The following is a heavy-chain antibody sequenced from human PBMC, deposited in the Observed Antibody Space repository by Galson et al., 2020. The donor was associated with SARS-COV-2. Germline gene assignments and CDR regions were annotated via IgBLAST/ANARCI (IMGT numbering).Heavy chain of an antibody. J-gene: IGHJ6*02. CDR1: GGSFSGYY. V-gene: IGHV4-34*01. D-gene: IGHD6-6*01. CDR3: ARGLRIAARSYYYGMDV. Sequence: SETLSLTCAVYGGSFSGYYWSWIRQPPGKGLEWIGEINHSGSTNYNPSLKSRVTISVDTSKNQFSLKLSSVTAADTAVYYCARGLRIAARSYYYGMDVWGQGTTVTVSS. CDR2: INHSGST.